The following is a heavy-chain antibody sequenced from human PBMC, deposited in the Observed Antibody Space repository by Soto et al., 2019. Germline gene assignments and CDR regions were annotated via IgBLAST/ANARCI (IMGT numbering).Heavy chain of an antibody. CDR1: DRPKRHKQ. J-gene: IGHJ4*02. Sequence: SETLPLTSTVSDRPKRHKQWPWIRQPPGKGLEWIGYIYYTGSTSYNSSFKSRVTISLDTPKNLFSLSLSSVTAADTAVYYCARIAGTNLDYWGQGTPVTVS. D-gene: IGHD2-21*01. V-gene: IGHV4-59*08. CDR3: ARIAGTNLDY. CDR2: IYYTGST.